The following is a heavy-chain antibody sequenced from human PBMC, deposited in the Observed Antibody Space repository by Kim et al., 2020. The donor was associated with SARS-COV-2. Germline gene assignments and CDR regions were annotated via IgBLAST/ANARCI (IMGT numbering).Heavy chain of an antibody. Sequence: GGSLRLSCVASGFTFGDYFMSWVRQVPGKGLEWVSGISWNGGKTEYADSVKGRFTISRDNAKNSLYLQMNSLRAEDTSVYYCAGAPRKEWYSLFDYWGEGSLL. D-gene: IGHD3-3*01. CDR1: GFTFGDYF. V-gene: IGHV3-20*04. CDR3: AGAPRKEWYSLFDY. CDR2: ISWNGGKT. J-gene: IGHJ4*02.